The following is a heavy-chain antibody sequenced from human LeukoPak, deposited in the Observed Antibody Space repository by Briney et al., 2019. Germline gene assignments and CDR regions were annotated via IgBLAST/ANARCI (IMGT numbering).Heavy chain of an antibody. CDR1: GYSFTDYG. J-gene: IGHJ6*02. CDR3: ARDTALASIADYFGMDV. Sequence: ASVKVSCKASGYSFTDYGISWVRQAPGQGLEWMGWISGYNGYTSYAQNFQGRVTMTTQTSTSTAYMEVRSLRSDDTAVYYCARDTALASIADYFGMDVWGQGTTVTVSS. CDR2: ISGYNGYT. D-gene: IGHD5-18*01. V-gene: IGHV1-18*01.